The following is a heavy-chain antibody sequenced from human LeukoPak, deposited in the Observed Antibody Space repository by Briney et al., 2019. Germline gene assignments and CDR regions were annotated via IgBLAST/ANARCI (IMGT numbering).Heavy chain of an antibody. D-gene: IGHD3-22*01. CDR2: IRYDGSNK. J-gene: IGHJ4*02. CDR3: AKDRGPYDSSGYLAY. V-gene: IGHV3-30*02. CDR1: GFTFSSYG. Sequence: GGSLRLSCAASGFTFSSYGMHWVRQAPGKGLEWAAFIRYDGSNKYYADSVKGRFTISRDNSKNTLYLQMNSLRAEDTAVYYCAKDRGPYDSSGYLAYWGQGTLVTVSS.